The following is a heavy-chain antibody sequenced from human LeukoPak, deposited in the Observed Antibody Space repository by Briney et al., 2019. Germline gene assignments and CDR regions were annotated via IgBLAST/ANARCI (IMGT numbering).Heavy chain of an antibody. J-gene: IGHJ3*02. CDR2: ISTDGSRT. D-gene: IGHD6-19*01. Sequence: PGGSLRLSCAAFGFSFSTYAIHWVRQAPGKGLEYVSAISTDGSRTYYENSVKGRFTISRDNSKNTVYLQMDSLRAEDMAVYYCARGVAITWTGSYSSGWNDALDIWGQGTMVTVSS. CDR3: ARGVAITWTGSYSSGWNDALDI. V-gene: IGHV3-64*01. CDR1: GFSFSTYA.